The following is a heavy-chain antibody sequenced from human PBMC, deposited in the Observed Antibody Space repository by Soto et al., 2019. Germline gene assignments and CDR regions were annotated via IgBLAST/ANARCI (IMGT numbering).Heavy chain of an antibody. CDR2: IDWDDDK. CDR1: GFSLSTSGMC. CDR3: ALYHQPTHSIDY. J-gene: IGHJ4*02. Sequence: SGPTLVNPTQTLTLTCTFSGFSLSTSGMCVSWIRQPPGKALEWLARIDWDDDKYYSTSLKTRLTISKDTSKNQVVLTMTNMDPVDTATYYCALYHQPTHSIDYWGQGTLVTVSS. V-gene: IGHV2-70*11. D-gene: IGHD2-2*01.